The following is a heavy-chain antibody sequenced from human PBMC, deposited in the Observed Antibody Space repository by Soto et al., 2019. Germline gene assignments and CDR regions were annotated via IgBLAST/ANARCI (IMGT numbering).Heavy chain of an antibody. D-gene: IGHD5-18*01. V-gene: IGHV3-30*18. CDR1: GFTFSSYG. CDR2: ISYDGSNK. CDR3: AKDLSFRLWPRYGMDV. J-gene: IGHJ6*02. Sequence: GGSLRLSCAASGFTFSSYGMHWVRQAPGKGLEWVAVISYDGSNKYYADSVKGRFTISRDNSKNTLYLQMNSLRAEDTAVYYCAKDLSFRLWPRYGMDVWGQGTTVTVSS.